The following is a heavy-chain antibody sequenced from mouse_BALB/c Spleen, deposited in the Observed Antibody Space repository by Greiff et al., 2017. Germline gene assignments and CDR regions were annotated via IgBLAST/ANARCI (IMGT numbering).Heavy chain of an antibody. CDR1: GYSITSDYA. CDR2: ISYSGST. Sequence: EVQLQESGPGLVKPSQSLSLTCTVTGYSITSDYAWNWIRQFPGNKLEWMGYISYSGSTSYNPSLKSRISITRDTSKNQFFLQLNSVTTEDTATYYCAREGRGLDYWGQGTTLTVSS. J-gene: IGHJ2*01. V-gene: IGHV3-2*02. CDR3: AREGRGLDY.